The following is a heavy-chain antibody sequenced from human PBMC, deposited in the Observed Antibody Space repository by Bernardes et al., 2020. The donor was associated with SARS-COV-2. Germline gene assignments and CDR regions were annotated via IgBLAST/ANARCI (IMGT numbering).Heavy chain of an antibody. V-gene: IGHV3-74*01. CDR2: ISPDGNVT. CDR3: VTFGWDVVANWFDP. J-gene: IGHJ5*02. CDR1: GFTFSGYW. Sequence: GGSLRLSCVVSGFTFSGYWMHWVRQAPGKGLVWVSRISPDGNVTNYADSVKGRFTISRDNAKNTLYLQMTSLRVEDTAVYYCVTFGWDVVANWFDPWGQGPLVTVPT. D-gene: IGHD6-19*01.